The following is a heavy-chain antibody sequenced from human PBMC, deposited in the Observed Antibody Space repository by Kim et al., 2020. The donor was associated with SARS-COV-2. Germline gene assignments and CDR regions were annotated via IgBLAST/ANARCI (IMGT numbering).Heavy chain of an antibody. CDR3: ARGGGTTENFYYGMDV. V-gene: IGHV1-2*02. CDR1: GYTFTGDF. J-gene: IGHJ6*02. D-gene: IGHD1-7*01. Sequence: ASVKVSCKASGYTFTGDFIHWVRQAPGQGLGWMGWINPNSGATNYAQKFQGRLTMTRDTSINTAYMELTRLKSDDRAIYYCARGGGTTENFYYGMDVWGQGTTVTVSS. CDR2: INPNSGAT.